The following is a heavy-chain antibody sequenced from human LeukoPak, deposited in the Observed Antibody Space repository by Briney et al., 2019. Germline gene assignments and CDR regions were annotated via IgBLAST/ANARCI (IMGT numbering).Heavy chain of an antibody. CDR2: ISGSGGST. J-gene: IGHJ4*02. CDR1: GFTFSSYA. Sequence: VGSLRLSCAASGFTFSSYAMSWVRQAPGKGLDWVSAISGSGGSTYYADSVKGRFTISRDNSKNTLYLQMNSLRAEDTAVYYCAKLSGFDYGDSWGPGTLVTVSS. CDR3: AKLSGFDYGDS. V-gene: IGHV3-23*01.